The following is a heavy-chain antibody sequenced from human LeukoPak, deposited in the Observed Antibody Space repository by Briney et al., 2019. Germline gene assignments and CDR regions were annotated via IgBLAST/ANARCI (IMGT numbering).Heavy chain of an antibody. J-gene: IGHJ6*03. D-gene: IGHD3-16*01. V-gene: IGHV7-4-1*02. CDR2: INTNTGNP. CDR3: ARVGLAVHYYYMDV. Sequence: TSVKVSCKASGYTFTSYAMNWVRQAPGQGLEWMGWINTNTGNPTYAQGFIGRFVFSLDTSVSTAYLQISSLKAEDTAVYYCARVGLAVHYYYMDVWGKGTTVTVSS. CDR1: GYTFTSYA.